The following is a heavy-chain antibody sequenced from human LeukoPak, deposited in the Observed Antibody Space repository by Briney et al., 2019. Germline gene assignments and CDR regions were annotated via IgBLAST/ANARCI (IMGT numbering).Heavy chain of an antibody. J-gene: IGHJ4*02. CDR1: GFTFSSYA. D-gene: IGHD3-10*01. V-gene: IGHV3-23*01. Sequence: PGGSPRLSCAASGFTFSSYAMTWVRQAPGKGLEWVSAISGSGDRTYYADSVKGRFTISRDNSKNTLYLQMNSLRADDTAVYYCAKDLGVLWFGELLDWGQGTLVTVSS. CDR2: ISGSGDRT. CDR3: AKDLGVLWFGELLD.